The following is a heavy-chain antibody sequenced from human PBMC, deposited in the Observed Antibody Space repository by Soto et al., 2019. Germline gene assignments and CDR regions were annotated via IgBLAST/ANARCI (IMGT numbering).Heavy chain of an antibody. J-gene: IGHJ6*02. CDR2: IFSNDEK. CDR3: ARMGYSTSHYYGMDV. D-gene: IGHD6-13*01. Sequence: GSGPTLVNPTETLTLTCTVSGFSLSNARMGVSWIRQPPGKALEWLAHIFSNDEKSYSTSLKSRLTISKDTSKSQVVLTMTNMDPVDTATYYCARMGYSTSHYYGMDVWGQGTTVTVSS. V-gene: IGHV2-26*01. CDR1: GFSLSNARMG.